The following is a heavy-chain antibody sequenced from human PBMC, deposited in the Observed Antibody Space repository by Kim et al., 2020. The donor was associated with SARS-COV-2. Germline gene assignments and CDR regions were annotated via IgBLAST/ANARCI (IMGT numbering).Heavy chain of an antibody. V-gene: IGHV3-23*01. CDR2: ISRDGSIT. J-gene: IGHJ5*01. CDR1: GFSFNNFP. D-gene: IGHD2-21*02. Sequence: GGSLRLSCAASGFSFNNFPMSWVRQAPGKWLEWVSVISRDGSITDYADSVKGRFTISRDNSKNTLYLQMSSLRAGDTAIYYCAKGDGVGDTRWLDTWG. CDR3: AKGDGVGDTRWLDT.